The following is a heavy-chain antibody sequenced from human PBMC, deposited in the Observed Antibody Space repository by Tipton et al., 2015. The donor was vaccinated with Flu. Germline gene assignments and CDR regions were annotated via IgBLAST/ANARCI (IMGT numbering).Heavy chain of an antibody. J-gene: IGHJ4*02. D-gene: IGHD2/OR15-2a*01. CDR3: ARDDPSRPRLSEF. V-gene: IGHV4-59*01. CDR2: IYDTGAT. Sequence: TLSLTCTVSGGSIRGYVWTWIRQPPGKGLEWMGYIYDTGATNYNPSLKGRVSMSVDTSKNQLSLRVSAVTAADTAVYYCARDDPSRPRLSEFWGLGTLVTVSS. CDR1: GGSIRGYV.